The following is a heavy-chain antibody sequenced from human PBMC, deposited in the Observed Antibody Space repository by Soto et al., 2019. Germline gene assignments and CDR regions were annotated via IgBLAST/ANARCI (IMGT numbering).Heavy chain of an antibody. V-gene: IGHV6-1*01. CDR2: TYYRSKWYN. D-gene: IGHD2-2*01. CDR1: GDSVSSNSAA. Sequence: PSQTLSLTCAISGDSVSSNSAAWNWIRQSPSRGLEWLGRTYYRSKWYNDYAVSVKSRITINPDTSKNQFSLQLNSVTPEDTAVYYCAGDHGCSSTSCYGHYYYMDVWGKGTTVTVSS. CDR3: AGDHGCSSTSCYGHYYYMDV. J-gene: IGHJ6*03.